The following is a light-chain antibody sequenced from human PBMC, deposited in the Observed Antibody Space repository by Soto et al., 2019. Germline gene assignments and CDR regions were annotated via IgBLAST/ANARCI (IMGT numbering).Light chain of an antibody. Sequence: EIVLTLSPATLSLSPGERATLSCRASQSVSSYLAWYQQKPGQAPRLLIYDASNRATGIPARFSGSGSGTDFTLTISSLEPEDFAVYYCQQRSNWPPATFGPGTKVDIK. CDR1: QSVSSY. CDR2: DAS. V-gene: IGKV3-11*01. CDR3: QQRSNWPPAT. J-gene: IGKJ3*01.